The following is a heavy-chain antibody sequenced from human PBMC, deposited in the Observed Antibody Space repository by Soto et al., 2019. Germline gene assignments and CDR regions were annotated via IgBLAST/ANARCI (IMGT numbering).Heavy chain of an antibody. J-gene: IGHJ6*02. CDR2: INAGNGNT. CDR3: ARADIVVVPADTSYYYYGMDV. V-gene: IGHV1-3*01. D-gene: IGHD2-2*01. CDR1: GYTFTSYA. Sequence: ASVKVSCKASGYTFTSYAMHWVRQAPGQRLEWMGWINAGNGNTKYSQKFQGRVTITRDTSASTAYMELSSLRSEDTAVYYCARADIVVVPADTSYYYYGMDVWGQGTTVTVSS.